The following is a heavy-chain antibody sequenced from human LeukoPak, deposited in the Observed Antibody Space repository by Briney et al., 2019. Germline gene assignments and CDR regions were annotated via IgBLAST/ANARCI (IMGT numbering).Heavy chain of an antibody. Sequence: GESLKISCKGSGYRFTSYWIGWVRQMPGKGLEWMGIIYPGDSDTRYSPSFQGQVTISADKSINPAYLQWSSLKASDTAMYYCATSPTAVTSQQYFQHWGQGTLVTVSS. CDR1: GYRFTSYW. V-gene: IGHV5-51*01. D-gene: IGHD6-13*01. J-gene: IGHJ1*01. CDR3: ATSPTAVTSQQYFQH. CDR2: IYPGDSDT.